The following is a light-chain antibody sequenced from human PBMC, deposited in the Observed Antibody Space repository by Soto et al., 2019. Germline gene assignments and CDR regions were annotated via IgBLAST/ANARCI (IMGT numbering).Light chain of an antibody. CDR1: QSISSSY. Sequence: EIVLTQSPDTLSLSPGERATLSCRTSQSISSSYLAWYQQKAGQAPRLLIYGTLSRATGVPDRFSGSGSGTDFTLTISRLEPEDFALYFCQQYQNLVTFGGGTKVEIK. J-gene: IGKJ4*01. CDR3: QQYQNLVT. V-gene: IGKV3-20*01. CDR2: GTL.